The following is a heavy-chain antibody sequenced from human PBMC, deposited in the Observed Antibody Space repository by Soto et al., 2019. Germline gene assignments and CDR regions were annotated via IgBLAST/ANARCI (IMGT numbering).Heavy chain of an antibody. D-gene: IGHD6-13*01. CDR1: GDSVSSNSAA. CDR3: ARDSGQQLVGNLDY. Sequence: SQTLSLTCAISGDSVSSNSAAWNWIRQSPSRGLEWLGRTYYRSKWYNDYEVSVKSRITINPDTSKDQFSLQLNSVTPEDTAVYYCARDSGQQLVGNLDYWGQGTLVTVSS. CDR2: TYYRSKWYN. V-gene: IGHV6-1*01. J-gene: IGHJ4*02.